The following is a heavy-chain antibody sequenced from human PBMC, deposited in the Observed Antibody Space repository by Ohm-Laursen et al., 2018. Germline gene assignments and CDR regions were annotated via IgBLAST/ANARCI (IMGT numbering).Heavy chain of an antibody. V-gene: IGHV4-59*08. CDR2: INYSGNT. CDR1: GGAISNYY. CDR3: ARQEGYCSSTSCYEVWFDP. Sequence: SETLSLTCTVSGGAISNYYWSWIRQPPGKGLEWIGHINYSGNTKYNPSLKSRITISENKSKNQFSLKLSSVTAADTAVYYCARQEGYCSSTSCYEVWFDPWGQGTLVTVSS. D-gene: IGHD2-2*01. J-gene: IGHJ5*02.